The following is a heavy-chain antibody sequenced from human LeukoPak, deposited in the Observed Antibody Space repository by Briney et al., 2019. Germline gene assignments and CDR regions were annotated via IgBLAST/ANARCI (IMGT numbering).Heavy chain of an antibody. CDR1: GGSISSYY. CDR3: ARDHYDSSGSNWFDP. J-gene: IGHJ5*02. V-gene: IGHV4-59*01. D-gene: IGHD3-22*01. Sequence: SETLSLTCTVSGGSISSYYWSWIRQPPGKGLEWIGYIYYSGSTNYNPSLKSRVTISADTSKNQFSLKLSSVTAADTAVYYCARDHYDSSGSNWFDPWGQGTLVTVSS. CDR2: IYYSGST.